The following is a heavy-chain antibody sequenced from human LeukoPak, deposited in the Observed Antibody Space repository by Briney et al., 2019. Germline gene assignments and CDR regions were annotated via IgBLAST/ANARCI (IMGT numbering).Heavy chain of an antibody. J-gene: IGHJ3*02. CDR2: ISYDGSNK. D-gene: IGHD5-24*01. Sequence: PGGSLRLSCAASGFTFSSYAMHWVRQAPGKGLEWVAVISYDGSNKYYADSVKGRFTISRDNSKNTLYLQMNSLRAEDTAVYYCARVRDGYNPHAFDMGGEGTMVTVSS. CDR3: ARVRDGYNPHAFDM. V-gene: IGHV3-30*04. CDR1: GFTFSSYA.